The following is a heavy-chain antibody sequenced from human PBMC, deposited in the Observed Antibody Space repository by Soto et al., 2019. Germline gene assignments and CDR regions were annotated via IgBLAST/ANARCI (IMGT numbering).Heavy chain of an antibody. CDR2: IYFSGST. CDR3: DRGGGRPRHFDY. V-gene: IGHV4-30-4*01. CDR1: GGSISSGDYY. D-gene: IGHD3-16*01. J-gene: IGHJ4*02. Sequence: QVQLQESGPGLVKPSQTLSLTCTVSGGSISSGDYYWSWIRQPPGKGLEWIGYIYFSGSTYYNPSPQSRVTISVQTAQNQFSLKLSSVTDPDTGVYYCDRGGGRPRHFDYWGQGTLVTVSS.